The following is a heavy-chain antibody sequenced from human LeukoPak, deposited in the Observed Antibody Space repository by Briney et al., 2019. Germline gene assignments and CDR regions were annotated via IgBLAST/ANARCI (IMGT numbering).Heavy chain of an antibody. CDR1: GYSISNGYY. D-gene: IGHD1-26*01. J-gene: IGHJ4*02. CDR3: AREGWELPGDY. V-gene: IGHV4-38-2*02. CDR2: VYHSGST. Sequence: SETLSLTCTVSGYSISNGYYWGWIRQPPGKGLEWIGSVYHSGSTYYNPSLKSRVTTSVDTSKNQFSLKLSSVTAADTAVYYCAREGWELPGDYWGQGTLVTVSS.